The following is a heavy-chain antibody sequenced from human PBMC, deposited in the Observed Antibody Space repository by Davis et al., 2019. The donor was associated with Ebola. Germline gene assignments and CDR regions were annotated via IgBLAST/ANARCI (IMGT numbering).Heavy chain of an antibody. Sequence: AASVKVSCKASGYTFTNYYMHWVRQAPGQGLEWMGWINTNTGNPTYAQGFTGRFVFSLDTSVSTAYLQISSLKAEDTAVYYCARGGYSSTRDYWGQGTLVTVSS. CDR1: GYTFTNYY. CDR2: INTNTGNP. D-gene: IGHD6-13*01. CDR3: ARGGYSSTRDY. J-gene: IGHJ4*02. V-gene: IGHV7-4-1*02.